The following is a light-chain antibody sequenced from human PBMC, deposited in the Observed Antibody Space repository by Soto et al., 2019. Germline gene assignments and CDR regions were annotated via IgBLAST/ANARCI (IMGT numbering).Light chain of an antibody. Sequence: EIVMTQSPATLPVSPGERATLSCRASQSVSSNLAWYQQKPGQAPRFLIYGASTRATGIPARFSGSGSGTEFTLTISSLQSEDFAVYYCQQYDNWPLTFCGGTKVEIK. V-gene: IGKV3-15*01. J-gene: IGKJ4*01. CDR2: GAS. CDR3: QQYDNWPLT. CDR1: QSVSSN.